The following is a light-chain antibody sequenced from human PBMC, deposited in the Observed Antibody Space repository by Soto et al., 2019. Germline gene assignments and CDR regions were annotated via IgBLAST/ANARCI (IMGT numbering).Light chain of an antibody. Sequence: MLTQPHSVSESPGKTVTISCTRSSGSIASNYVQWYQQRPGSAPTTVIYEDNQRPSGVPDRFSGSIDSSSNSASLTISGLKTEDEADYYCQSYDSSNVVFGGGTKVTVL. CDR1: SGSIASNY. CDR3: QSYDSSNVV. V-gene: IGLV6-57*03. J-gene: IGLJ2*01. CDR2: EDN.